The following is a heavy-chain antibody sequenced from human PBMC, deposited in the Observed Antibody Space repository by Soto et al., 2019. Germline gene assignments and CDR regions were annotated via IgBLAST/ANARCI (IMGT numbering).Heavy chain of an antibody. CDR2: ISYSGST. CDR1: GGSMSSYY. CDR3: ARADPDASVGH. Sequence: SETLSLTCTVSGGSMSSYYWTWLRQYTGRGLEWIGYISYSGSTYYNPSLKSRVTISADTSKNQFSLRMNSMIAADTAVYYCARADPDASVGHWGQGTLVTVSS. J-gene: IGHJ4*02. D-gene: IGHD2-15*01. V-gene: IGHV4-59*01.